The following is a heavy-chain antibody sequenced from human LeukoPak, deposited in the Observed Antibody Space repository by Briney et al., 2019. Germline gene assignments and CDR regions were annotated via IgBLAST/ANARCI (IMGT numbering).Heavy chain of an antibody. CDR1: GYTFTSYD. J-gene: IGHJ4*02. CDR2: MNPNNGNT. V-gene: IGHV1-18*01. D-gene: IGHD6-13*01. CDR3: ARTLGDSSSWYGY. Sequence: ASVKVSCKASGYTFTSYDINWVRQATGQGLEWMGWMNPNNGNTNYAQKLQGRVTMTTDTSTSTAYMELRSLRSDDTAVYYCARTLGDSSSWYGYWGQGTLVTVSS.